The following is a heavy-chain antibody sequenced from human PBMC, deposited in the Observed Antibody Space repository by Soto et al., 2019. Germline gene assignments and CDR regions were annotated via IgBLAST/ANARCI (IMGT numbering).Heavy chain of an antibody. CDR2: IYWRCTQ. D-gene: IGHD2-15*01. CDR3: IHRGEGRRHFDY. CDR1: GFPFNDIGVA. Sequence: HITWQESGPSWVQPTQTLTLTCRFSGFPFNDIGVAVAWVSPTPSKALEWLGLIYWRCTQRYGPSLDTRVTITKDSSKNQVVLTMSNMAPVATGTYFCIHRGEGRRHFDYWGPGALVTVS. V-gene: IGHV2-5*05. J-gene: IGHJ4*02.